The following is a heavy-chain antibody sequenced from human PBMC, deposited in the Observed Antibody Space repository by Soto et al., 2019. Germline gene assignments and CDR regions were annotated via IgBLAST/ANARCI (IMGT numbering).Heavy chain of an antibody. V-gene: IGHV1-3*01. CDR1: GYTFTSYA. CDR3: AYEFEKGLAAPSSADY. J-gene: IGHJ4*02. Sequence: ASVKVSCKASGYTFTSYAMHWVRQAPGQRLEWMGWINAGNGNTKYSQKFQGRVTITRDTSASTAYMELSSLRSEDTAVYYCAYEFEKGLAAPSSADYWGRGTLVTVSS. D-gene: IGHD6-13*01. CDR2: INAGNGNT.